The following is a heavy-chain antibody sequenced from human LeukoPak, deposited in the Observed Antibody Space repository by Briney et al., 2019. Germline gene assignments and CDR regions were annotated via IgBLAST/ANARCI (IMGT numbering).Heavy chain of an antibody. V-gene: IGHV3-23*01. J-gene: IGHJ4*02. CDR2: IDGSGGRGEKT. CDR1: GFTFSRYA. CDR3: AKDSLYRHVAAEGYCDF. D-gene: IGHD3-16*02. Sequence: GGSLRLSCEASGFTFSRYAMSWVHQAPGKGLEWVSGIDGSGGRGEKTYYADSVKGRFTISRDNSKNTLYLQMNSIRGEDTAISYCAKDSLYRHVAAEGYCDFWGQGTLVSVSS.